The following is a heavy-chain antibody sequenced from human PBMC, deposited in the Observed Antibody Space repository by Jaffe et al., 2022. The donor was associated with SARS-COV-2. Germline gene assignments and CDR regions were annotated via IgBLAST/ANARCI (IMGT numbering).Heavy chain of an antibody. Sequence: EVQLLESGGGLVQPGGSLRLSCAASGFTFSSYAMSWVRQAPGKGLEWVSAISGSGGSTYYADSVKGRFTISRDNSKNTLYLQMNSLRAEDTAVYYCAKLSRDIYGSGSYPGYYGMDVWGQGTTVTVSS. V-gene: IGHV3-23*01. CDR1: GFTFSSYA. CDR3: AKLSRDIYGSGSYPGYYGMDV. J-gene: IGHJ6*02. D-gene: IGHD3-10*01. CDR2: ISGSGGST.